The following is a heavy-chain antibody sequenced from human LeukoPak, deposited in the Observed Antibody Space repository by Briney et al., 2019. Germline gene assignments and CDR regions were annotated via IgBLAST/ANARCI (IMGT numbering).Heavy chain of an antibody. CDR2: ISYDGSNK. D-gene: IGHD2-2*01. V-gene: IGHV3-30*18. CDR3: AKDQGQVIPAAMFFDN. Sequence: PGGSLRLSCAASGFTFSSYGMHWVRQAPGKGLEWVAVISYDGSNKFYADSVKGRFTISRDNSKNALYLQMNSLRTEDTAVYYCAKDQGQVIPAAMFFDNWGQGTQVTVSS. J-gene: IGHJ4*02. CDR1: GFTFSSYG.